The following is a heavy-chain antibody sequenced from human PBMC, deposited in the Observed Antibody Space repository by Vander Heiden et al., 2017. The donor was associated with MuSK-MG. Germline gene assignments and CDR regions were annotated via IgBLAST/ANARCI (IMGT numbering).Heavy chain of an antibody. Sequence: EVQLLASGGGLIQPGGALRLSCAASGFTFSSSPMSWVRQAPGKGREWVCGISVSGGDTYYADSVKGRFTISRDNSKYTLDLQMNSLRGEDTAIYYCAKKEGYGYALDIWGQGTTVTVSS. CDR1: GFTFSSSP. D-gene: IGHD3-10*01. J-gene: IGHJ3*02. CDR2: ISVSGGDT. CDR3: AKKEGYGYALDI. V-gene: IGHV3-23*01.